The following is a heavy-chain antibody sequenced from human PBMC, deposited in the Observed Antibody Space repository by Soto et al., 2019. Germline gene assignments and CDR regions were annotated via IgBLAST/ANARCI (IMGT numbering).Heavy chain of an antibody. CDR1: GYTFSSYG. CDR2: ITAYSDNT. V-gene: IGHV1-18*01. CDR3: ARGGPYGGDSGDDFDY. Sequence: GASVKVSCKASGYTFSSYGISWVRQAPGQGLEWMGWITAYSDNTNYAQKLQGRVTMTTHTSTSTAYMELRSLRSDDTAVYYCARGGPYGGDSGDDFDYWGQGTLVTVSS. D-gene: IGHD2-21*02. J-gene: IGHJ4*02.